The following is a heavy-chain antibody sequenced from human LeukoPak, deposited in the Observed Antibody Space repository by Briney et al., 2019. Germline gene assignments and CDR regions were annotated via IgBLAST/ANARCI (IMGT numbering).Heavy chain of an antibody. CDR2: IYYSGST. CDR1: GGSISSSSYY. V-gene: IGHV4-39*07. CDR3: ATLGYSYGTDY. D-gene: IGHD5-18*01. J-gene: IGHJ4*02. Sequence: PSETLSLTCTVSGGSISSSSYYWGWFRQPPGKGLEWIGSIYYSGSTYYNPSLKSRVTISVDTSKNQFSLKLSSVTAADTAVYYCATLGYSYGTDYWGQGTLVTVSS.